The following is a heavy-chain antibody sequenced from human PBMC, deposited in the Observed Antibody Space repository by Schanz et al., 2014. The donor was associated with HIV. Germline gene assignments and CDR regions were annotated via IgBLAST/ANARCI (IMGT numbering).Heavy chain of an antibody. CDR1: RYSFTRYG. J-gene: IGHJ4*02. CDR2: ISGDNNNT. V-gene: IGHV1-18*04. CDR3: ARSRYGDHPYYFDL. D-gene: IGHD2-21*02. Sequence: QVQLLQSGTEVKKPGASVKVSCKGSRYSFTRYGISWVRQAPGQGLEWMGWISGDNNNTKYEQKFQARVTMTTDTSTTTAYMELRSLRSDDTAVYYCARSRYGDHPYYFDLWGQGTPVAVS.